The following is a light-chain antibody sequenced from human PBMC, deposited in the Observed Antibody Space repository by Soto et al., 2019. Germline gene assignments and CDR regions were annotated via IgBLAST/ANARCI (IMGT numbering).Light chain of an antibody. Sequence: QSALTQPASVSGSPGQSITISCTGTSSDIGGHNYVSWYQHHPGNAPKLIIYEVSDRPSGISARFSASTSGNTASLTISGVQAEDEADYYCSSYTSSSTWVFGGGTKLTV. J-gene: IGLJ3*02. CDR3: SSYTSSSTWV. CDR2: EVS. V-gene: IGLV2-14*01. CDR1: SSDIGGHNY.